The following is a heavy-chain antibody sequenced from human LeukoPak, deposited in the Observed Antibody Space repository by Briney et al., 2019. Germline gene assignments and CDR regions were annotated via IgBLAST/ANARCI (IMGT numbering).Heavy chain of an antibody. CDR3: AKDGGIQLWLPMDY. J-gene: IGHJ4*02. V-gene: IGHV3-48*01. CDR2: ISSSSSTI. Sequence: GGSLRLSCAASGFTFSSYSMNWVRQAPGKGLEWVSYISSSSSTIYYADSVKGRFTISRDNSKNTLYLQMNSLRAEDTAVYYCAKDGGIQLWLPMDYWGQGTLVTVSS. CDR1: GFTFSSYS. D-gene: IGHD5-18*01.